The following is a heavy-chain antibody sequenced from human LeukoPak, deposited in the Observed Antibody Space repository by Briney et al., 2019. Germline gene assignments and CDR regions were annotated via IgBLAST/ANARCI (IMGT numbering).Heavy chain of an antibody. CDR2: IYGGDDS. V-gene: IGHV3-66*01. CDR1: GFTFDDYA. Sequence: PGRSLRLSCAASGFTFDDYAMHWVRQAPGKGLEWVSVIYGGDDSHYADSVKGRFITSRDNSKNTLYLQLNSLRVEDTAVYYCARDPGIANGMGDWGQGTTVTVSS. D-gene: IGHD1-26*01. CDR3: ARDPGIANGMGD. J-gene: IGHJ6*02.